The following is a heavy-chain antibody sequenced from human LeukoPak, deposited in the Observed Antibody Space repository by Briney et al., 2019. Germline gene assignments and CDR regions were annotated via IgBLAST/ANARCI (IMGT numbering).Heavy chain of an antibody. D-gene: IGHD3-10*01. CDR3: ASSTPLTSFDY. J-gene: IGHJ4*02. CDR1: GFTFTSYS. CDR2: ISGSSKHR. Sequence: PGGSLRLSCAASGFTFTSYSMNWVRQAPGKGLEWVSSISGSSKHRYYADSVRGRFTISRDNAKSSLYLQMNSLRAEDTAVYYCASSTPLTSFDYWGQGTLVTVSS. V-gene: IGHV3-21*01.